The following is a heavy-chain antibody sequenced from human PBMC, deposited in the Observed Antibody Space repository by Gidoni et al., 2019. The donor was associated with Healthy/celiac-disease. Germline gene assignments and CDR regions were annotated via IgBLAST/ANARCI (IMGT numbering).Heavy chain of an antibody. D-gene: IGHD3-3*01. Sequence: QVQLVQSGAEVKKPGSSVKVSCKASGGTFSSYAISWVRQAPGQGLEWMGGIIPIFGTANYAQKFQGRVTITADESTSTAYMELSSLRSEDTAVNYCARMGLDGYDFWSGYADWGQGTLVTVSS. J-gene: IGHJ4*02. CDR2: IIPIFGTA. V-gene: IGHV1-69*01. CDR3: ARMGLDGYDFWSGYAD. CDR1: GGTFSSYA.